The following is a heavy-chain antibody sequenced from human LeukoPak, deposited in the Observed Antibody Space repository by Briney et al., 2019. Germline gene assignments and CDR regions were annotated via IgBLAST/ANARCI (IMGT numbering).Heavy chain of an antibody. CDR2: INPNSGGT. CDR1: GYTFTGYY. Sequence: ASVKVSCTASGYTFTGYYMHWVRQAPGQGLEWMGRINPNSGGTNYAQKFQGRVTMTRDTSISTAYMELSRLRSDDTAVYYCARAMVRGVNWFDPWGQGTLVTVSS. V-gene: IGHV1-2*06. CDR3: ARAMVRGVNWFDP. J-gene: IGHJ5*02. D-gene: IGHD3-10*01.